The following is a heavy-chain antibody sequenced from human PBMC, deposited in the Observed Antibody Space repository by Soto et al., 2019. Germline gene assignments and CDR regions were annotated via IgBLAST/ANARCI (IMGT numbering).Heavy chain of an antibody. CDR3: ARGATIDY. Sequence: LRLSCAASGFTFSSYAMTWVRQAPGKGLEWVALINGGGDSAYYADSVKGRFTISRDNFKNTLFLQMNSLRGEDTAVYYCARGATIDYWGQGTLVTVSS. J-gene: IGHJ4*02. CDR2: INGGGDSA. V-gene: IGHV3-23*01. CDR1: GFTFSSYA.